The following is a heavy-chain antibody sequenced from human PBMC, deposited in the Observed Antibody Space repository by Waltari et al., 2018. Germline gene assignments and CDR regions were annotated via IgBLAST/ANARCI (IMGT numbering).Heavy chain of an antibody. CDR3: AREGSSNHEFDY. CDR2: IYSGGST. D-gene: IGHD6-6*01. J-gene: IGHJ4*02. Sequence: EVQLVETGGGLIQPGGSLRLSCAASGFTVSSNSMSWVRQAPGKGLEWVSVIYSGGSTYYADSVKGRFTISRDNSKNTLYLQMNSLRAEDTAVYYCAREGSSNHEFDYWGQGTLVTVSS. V-gene: IGHV3-53*02. CDR1: GFTVSSNS.